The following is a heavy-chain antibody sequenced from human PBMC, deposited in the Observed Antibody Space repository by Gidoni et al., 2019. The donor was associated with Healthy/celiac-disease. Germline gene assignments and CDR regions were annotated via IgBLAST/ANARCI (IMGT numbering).Heavy chain of an antibody. CDR3: AKAKLAVAGLDY. CDR2: ISWNSGSI. J-gene: IGHJ4*02. V-gene: IGHV3-9*01. Sequence: EVQLVESGGGLVQPGRSLRLSCAASGFTFDDYAMHWVRQAPGKGLEWVSGISWNSGSIGYADSVKCRFTISRDNAKNSLYLQMNSLRAEDTALYYCAKAKLAVAGLDYWGQGTLVTVSS. D-gene: IGHD6-19*01. CDR1: GFTFDDYA.